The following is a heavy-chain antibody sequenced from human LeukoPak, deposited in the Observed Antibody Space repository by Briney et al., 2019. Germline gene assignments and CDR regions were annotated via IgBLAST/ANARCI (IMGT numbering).Heavy chain of an antibody. V-gene: IGHV3-43*02. J-gene: IGHJ6*02. CDR2: ISGDSHSI. CDR3: ARDTEGYIYGYYYYGMDV. Sequence: PGGSLRLSCAASGFTFDDYAMHWVRHAPGKGLEWVSLISGDSHSIFYADSVKGRFTISRDNSKNSLYLQMNSLRNDDTASYYCARDTEGYIYGYYYYGMDVWGQGTTVTVSS. CDR1: GFTFDDYA. D-gene: IGHD5-18*01.